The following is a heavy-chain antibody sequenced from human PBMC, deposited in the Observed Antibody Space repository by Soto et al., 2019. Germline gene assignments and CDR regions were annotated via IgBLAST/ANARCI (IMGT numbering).Heavy chain of an antibody. V-gene: IGHV1-3*01. Sequence: ASVKVSCKASGYTFTSDAMHWVRQAPGQRLEWMGWINAGNGNTKYSQKFQGRVTITRDTSASTAYMELSSLRSEDTAVYYCARAQGVPAAILLFDYWGQGTLVTVSS. J-gene: IGHJ4*02. CDR1: GYTFTSDA. CDR2: INAGNGNT. CDR3: ARAQGVPAAILLFDY. D-gene: IGHD2-2*02.